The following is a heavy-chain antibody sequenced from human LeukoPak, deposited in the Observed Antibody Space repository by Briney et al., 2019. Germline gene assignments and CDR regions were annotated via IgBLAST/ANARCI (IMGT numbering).Heavy chain of an antibody. CDR2: INHSGST. J-gene: IGHJ4*02. D-gene: IGHD3-3*01. CDR1: GGSFSGYY. CDR3: ARRRFLEWLLRAHYYFDY. Sequence: SETLSLTCAVYGGSFSGYYWSWIRQPPGKGLEWIGEINHSGSTNHNPSLKSRVTISVDTSKNQFSLKLSSVTAADTAVYYCARRRFLEWLLRAHYYFDYWGQGTLVTVSS. V-gene: IGHV4-34*01.